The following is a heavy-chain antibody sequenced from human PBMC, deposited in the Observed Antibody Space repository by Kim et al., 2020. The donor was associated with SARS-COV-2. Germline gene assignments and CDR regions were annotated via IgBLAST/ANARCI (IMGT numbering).Heavy chain of an antibody. CDR2: ISSNGGST. Sequence: GGSLRLSCSASGFTFSSYAMHWVRQAPGKGLEYVSAISSNGGSTYYADSVKGRFTISRDNSNTTLYLQMSSLRAEEPAVYYWVKGESSGYYSVRRLSYWGQGTLATVSS. CDR1: GFTFSSYA. D-gene: IGHD3-22*01. J-gene: IGHJ4*02. V-gene: IGHV3-64D*06. CDR3: VKGESSGYYSVRRLSY.